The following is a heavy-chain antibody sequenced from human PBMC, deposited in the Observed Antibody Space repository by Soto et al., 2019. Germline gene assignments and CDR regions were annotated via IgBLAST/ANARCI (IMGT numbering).Heavy chain of an antibody. CDR1: GFTFSSYD. CDR2: IGTAGDT. J-gene: IGHJ6*02. V-gene: IGHV3-13*04. D-gene: IGHD4-17*01. Sequence: GGSLRLSCAASGFTFSSYDMHWVRQATGKGLEWVSAIGTAGDTYYPGSVKGRFTISRENAKNSLYLQMNSLRAGDTAVYYCARDRRGAVTTEGYYYYYGMAVWGQGTTVTVSS. CDR3: ARDRRGAVTTEGYYYYYGMAV.